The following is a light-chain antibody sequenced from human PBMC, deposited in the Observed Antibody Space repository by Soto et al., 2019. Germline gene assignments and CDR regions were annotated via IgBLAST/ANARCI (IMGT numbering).Light chain of an antibody. CDR2: AAS. V-gene: IGKV3D-15*01. CDR1: QTISTI. Sequence: EIVMTQSPATLSVSPGERATLSCRASQTISTILAWYQQKPGQAPRLLIYAASIRATGVPARFSGSGSGTDFTLTISSLQSVDFAIYYCQQYNDWPVTFGQGTRLEI. CDR3: QQYNDWPVT. J-gene: IGKJ5*01.